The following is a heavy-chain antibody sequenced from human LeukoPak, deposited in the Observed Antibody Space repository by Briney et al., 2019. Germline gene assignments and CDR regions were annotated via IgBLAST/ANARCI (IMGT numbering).Heavy chain of an antibody. CDR2: IYHSGST. CDR3: ARHQGGFLEWYYFDY. D-gene: IGHD3-3*01. V-gene: IGHV4-38-2*01. J-gene: IGHJ4*02. Sequence: PSETLSLTCAVSGYSISSGYYWGWIRQPPGKGLEWIGSIYHSGSTYYNPSLKSRVTISVDTSKNQFSLKLSSVTAADTAVYYCARHQGGFLEWYYFDYWGQGTLVTVSS. CDR1: GYSISSGYY.